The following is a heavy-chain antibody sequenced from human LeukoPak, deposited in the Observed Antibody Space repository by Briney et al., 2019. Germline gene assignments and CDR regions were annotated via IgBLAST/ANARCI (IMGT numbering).Heavy chain of an antibody. CDR3: ARDGKYSSSSDALDV. D-gene: IGHD6-13*01. Sequence: ASVKVSCKASGGTFSSYAISWVRQAPGQGLEWMGGIIPIFGTANYAQKFQGRVTITADESTSTAYMELSSLRSEDTAVYYCARDGKYSSSSDALDVWGKGTTVTVSS. J-gene: IGHJ6*04. V-gene: IGHV1-69*13. CDR1: GGTFSSYA. CDR2: IIPIFGTA.